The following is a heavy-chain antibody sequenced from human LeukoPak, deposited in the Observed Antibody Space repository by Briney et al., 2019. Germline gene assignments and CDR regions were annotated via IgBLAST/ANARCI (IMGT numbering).Heavy chain of an antibody. V-gene: IGHV1-24*01. CDR3: ARGGYCTGTNCRNWFDS. CDR1: GYTLTELS. D-gene: IGHD2-2*01. CDR2: FDPEDGET. Sequence: ASVKVSCKVSGYTLTELSMHWVRQAPGKGLEWMGGFDPEDGETIYAQKFQGRLTMTTDTSTSTANMELRSLRSDDTAVYYCARGGYCTGTNCRNWFDSWGQGTLVTVSS. J-gene: IGHJ5*01.